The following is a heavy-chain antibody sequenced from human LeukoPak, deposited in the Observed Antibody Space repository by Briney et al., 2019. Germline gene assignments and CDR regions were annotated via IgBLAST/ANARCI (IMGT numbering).Heavy chain of an antibody. V-gene: IGHV3-30*03. CDR1: GFTFSSHD. CDR3: ARVAEIQLWLRSAIDY. D-gene: IGHD5-18*01. CDR2: ISYDGSKQ. Sequence: GGSLRLSCAASGFTFSSHDMHWVRQAPGKGLEWVAAISYDGSKQLYADSVKGRFTISRDNSKNTLNLQMNSLRDEDTAVYYCARVAEIQLWLRSAIDYWGQGTLVTVSS. J-gene: IGHJ4*02.